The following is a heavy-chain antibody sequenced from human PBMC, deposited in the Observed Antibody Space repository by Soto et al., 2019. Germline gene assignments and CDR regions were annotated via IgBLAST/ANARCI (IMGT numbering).Heavy chain of an antibody. CDR2: ISGSGGST. V-gene: IGHV3-23*01. CDR3: AKDNIYCSGGSCYSRLYYYYYMDV. J-gene: IGHJ6*03. D-gene: IGHD2-15*01. Sequence: GESLKISCAASGFTFSSYAMSWVRQAPGKGLEWVSAISGSGGSTYYADSVKGRFTISRDNSKNTLYLQMNSLRAEDTAVYYCAKDNIYCSGGSCYSRLYYYYYMDVWGKGTTVTVSS. CDR1: GFTFSSYA.